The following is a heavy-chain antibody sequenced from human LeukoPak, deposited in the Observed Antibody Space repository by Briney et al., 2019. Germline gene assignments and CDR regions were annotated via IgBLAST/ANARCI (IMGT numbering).Heavy chain of an antibody. J-gene: IGHJ6*03. CDR3: ARRMTRDYFYMDV. CDR1: GFTFSSYD. CDR2: ISGSGGST. Sequence: EGSLRLSCAASGFTFSSYDMHWVRQAPGKGLEWVSAISGSGGSTYYADSVKGRFTISRDNAKNSLYLQMNSLRAEDTAVYYCARRMTRDYFYMDVWGKGTTVTISS. V-gene: IGHV3-23*01.